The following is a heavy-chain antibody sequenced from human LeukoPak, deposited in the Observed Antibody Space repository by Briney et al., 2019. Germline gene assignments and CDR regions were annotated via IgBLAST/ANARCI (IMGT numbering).Heavy chain of an antibody. CDR3: ASENDAFDI. CDR1: GFTSSIYP. J-gene: IGHJ3*02. CDR2: IAYDGSYK. Sequence: GGSLRLSCAASGFTSSIYPMHWVRQAPGKGLEWVAVIAYDGSYKYYADSVKGRFTISRDNSKSTLYLLMNSLRAEDTAVYYCASENDAFDIWGPGTVVTVSS. V-gene: IGHV3-30*04.